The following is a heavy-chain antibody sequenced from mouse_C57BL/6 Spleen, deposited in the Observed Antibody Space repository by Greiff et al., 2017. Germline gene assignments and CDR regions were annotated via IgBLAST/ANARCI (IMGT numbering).Heavy chain of an antibody. V-gene: IGHV5-17*01. CDR2: ISSGSSTI. CDR1: GFTFSDSG. CDR3: ARVLRYFDV. D-gene: IGHD2-10*01. Sequence: EVKVVESGGGLVKPGGSLKLSCAASGFTFSDSGMHWVRQAPEKGLEWVAYISSGSSTIYYADTVKGRFTISRDNAKNTLFLQMTSLRSEDTAMYYCARVLRYFDVWGTGTTVTVSS. J-gene: IGHJ1*03.